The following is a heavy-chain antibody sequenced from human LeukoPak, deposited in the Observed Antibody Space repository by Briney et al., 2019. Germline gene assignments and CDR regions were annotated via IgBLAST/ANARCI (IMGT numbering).Heavy chain of an antibody. CDR2: IYYSGTT. CDR3: ARQKIYVDTGLDDYFDY. V-gene: IGHV4-59*01. J-gene: IGHJ4*02. CDR1: GGSISSYY. D-gene: IGHD5-18*01. Sequence: SETLSLTCTVSGGSISSYYWSWIRQPPGKGLEWIGYIYYSGTTNYNPSLRSRLTISADTSKNQSSLQVSSVTAADTAVYYCARQKIYVDTGLDDYFDYWGQGILVTVSS.